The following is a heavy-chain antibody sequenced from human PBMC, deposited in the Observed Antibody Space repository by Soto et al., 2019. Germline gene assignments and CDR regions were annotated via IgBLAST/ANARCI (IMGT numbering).Heavy chain of an antibody. CDR1: GFTFSNYW. CDR2: IKQDGSVR. V-gene: IGHV3-7*01. J-gene: IGHJ4*02. CDR3: ARIGYSSSCFDY. D-gene: IGHD6-13*01. Sequence: HPGGSLRLSCAASGFTFSNYWMSWVRQAPGKGLEWVANIKQDGSVRYYVDSVKGRFTISRDNAMSSVYLQMNSLRAEDTSVYYCARIGYSSSCFDYWGQGTLVTVSS.